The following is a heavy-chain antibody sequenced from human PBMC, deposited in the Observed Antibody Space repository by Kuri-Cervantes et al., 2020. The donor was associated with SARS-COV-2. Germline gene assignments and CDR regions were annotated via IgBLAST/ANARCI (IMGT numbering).Heavy chain of an antibody. D-gene: IGHD1-26*01. CDR1: GFTFSSYS. CDR3: ARGGVGATRDAFDI. CDR2: ISSSSSYI. J-gene: IGHJ3*02. Sequence: GESLKISCAASGFTFSSYSMNWVRQAPGKGLEWVSSISSSSSYIYYADSVKGRFTISRENAKNSLYLQMNSLRAEDTAVYYCARGGVGATRDAFDIWGQGTMVTVSS. V-gene: IGHV3-21*01.